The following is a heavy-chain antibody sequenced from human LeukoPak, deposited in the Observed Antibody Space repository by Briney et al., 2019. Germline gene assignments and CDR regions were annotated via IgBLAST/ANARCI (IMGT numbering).Heavy chain of an antibody. Sequence: SETLSLTCTVSGGSISSYYWSWIRQPAGKGLEWIGRIYSSGSTNCNPSLKSRVTMSVDTSKNQFSPKLSSVTAADTAVYYCARGPRLYCSSTSCYPFDYWGQGTLVTVSS. V-gene: IGHV4-4*07. J-gene: IGHJ4*02. CDR2: IYSSGST. D-gene: IGHD2-2*01. CDR3: ARGPRLYCSSTSCYPFDY. CDR1: GGSISSYY.